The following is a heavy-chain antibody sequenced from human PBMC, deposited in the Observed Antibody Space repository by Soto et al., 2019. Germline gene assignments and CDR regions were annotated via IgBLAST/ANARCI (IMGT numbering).Heavy chain of an antibody. D-gene: IGHD4-17*01. J-gene: IGHJ6*03. CDR2: ISAYNGNT. CDR3: ARGRHDYGDYWSYYYYMDV. Sequence: ASVKVSCKASGYTFTSYGISWVRQAPGQGLEWMGWISAYNGNTNYAQKLQGRVTMTTDTSTSTAYMELRSLRSDDTAVYYCARGRHDYGDYWSYYYYMDVWGKGTTVTVSS. V-gene: IGHV1-18*01. CDR1: GYTFTSYG.